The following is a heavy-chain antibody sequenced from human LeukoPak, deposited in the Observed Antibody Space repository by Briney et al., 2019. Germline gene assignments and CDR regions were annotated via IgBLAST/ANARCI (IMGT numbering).Heavy chain of an antibody. Sequence: SETLSLTCAVYGGSFSGYYWSWIRQPPGKGLEWIGEINHSGSTNYNPSLKSRVTISVDTSKNQFSLKLSSVTAADTAVYYCARLGVKRSGQSCYYYGMDVWGQGTTVTVSS. V-gene: IGHV4-34*01. D-gene: IGHD1-26*01. CDR1: GGSFSGYY. J-gene: IGHJ6*02. CDR2: INHSGST. CDR3: ARLGVKRSGQSCYYYGMDV.